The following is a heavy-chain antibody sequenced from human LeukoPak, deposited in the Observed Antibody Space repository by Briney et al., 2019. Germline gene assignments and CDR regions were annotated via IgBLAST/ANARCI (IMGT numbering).Heavy chain of an antibody. CDR2: INDRGRNI. CDR3: AKTIGPPYYFDY. Sequence: GGSLRLSCAASGFTFSSYAMGWVRQAPGKGLEWVSAINDRGRNIYYADSVKGRFTISRDNSKNTLYLQMNSLRAEDTAVYYCAKTIGPPYYFDYWGQGTLVTVSS. CDR1: GFTFSSYA. D-gene: IGHD2/OR15-2a*01. J-gene: IGHJ4*02. V-gene: IGHV3-23*01.